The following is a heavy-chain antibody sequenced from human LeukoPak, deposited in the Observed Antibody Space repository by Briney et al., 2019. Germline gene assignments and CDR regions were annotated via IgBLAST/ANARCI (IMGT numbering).Heavy chain of an antibody. J-gene: IGHJ4*02. Sequence: SETLSLTCTVSGGSVSSTTYYWSWIRQPPGKGLEWIASINYSGSTNYNPSLKSRVTISVDTSKNQFSLKLSSVTAADTAVYYCAGLNITIFGVAPGGGQGTLVTVSS. CDR2: INYSGST. V-gene: IGHV4-39*07. CDR3: AGLNITIFGVAPG. CDR1: GGSVSSTTYY. D-gene: IGHD3-3*01.